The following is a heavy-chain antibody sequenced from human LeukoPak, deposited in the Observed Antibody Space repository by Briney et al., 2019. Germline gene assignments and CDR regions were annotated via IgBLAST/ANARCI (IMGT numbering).Heavy chain of an antibody. CDR1: GYTFTSYY. D-gene: IGHD6-6*01. CDR3: ARDRAEYSSSSHHPHY. CDR2: INPSGGST. V-gene: IGHV1-46*01. J-gene: IGHJ4*02. Sequence: ASVKVSCKASGYTFTSYYMHWVRQAPGQGLEWMGIINPSGGSTSYAQKFQGRVTTTRDTSTSTVYMELSSLRSEDTAVYYCARDRAEYSSSSHHPHYWGQGTLVTVSS.